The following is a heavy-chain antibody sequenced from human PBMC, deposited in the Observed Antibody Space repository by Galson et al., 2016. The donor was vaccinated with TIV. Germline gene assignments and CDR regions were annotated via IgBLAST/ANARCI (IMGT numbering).Heavy chain of an antibody. CDR2: IIPIFGTA. D-gene: IGHD5-18*01. CDR3: ARSEYSYGKYYSYYYMDV. J-gene: IGHJ6*03. Sequence: SVKVSCKASGGTFSSYAISWVRQAPGQGLEWMGGIIPIFGTANYAQKFQGRVTITADESTSTAYMELSSLRSEDTAVFYCARSEYSYGKYYSYYYMDVWGKGTTVIVSS. V-gene: IGHV1-69*13. CDR1: GGTFSSYA.